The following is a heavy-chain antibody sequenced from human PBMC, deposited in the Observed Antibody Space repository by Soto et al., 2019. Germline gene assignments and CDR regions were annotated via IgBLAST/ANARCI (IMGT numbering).Heavy chain of an antibody. CDR3: ASRYRGSYPPYFDY. CDR1: GGSSSISSYY. Sequence: SETLSLTCTVSGGSSSISSYYWGWIRQPPGKGLEWIGSIYYSGSTYYNPSLKNRVTISVDTSKNHFSLKLSSVTAADTAVYSCASRYRGSYPPYFDYCGQRTLVTVAS. CDR2: IYYSGST. D-gene: IGHD1-26*01. V-gene: IGHV4-39*01. J-gene: IGHJ4*02.